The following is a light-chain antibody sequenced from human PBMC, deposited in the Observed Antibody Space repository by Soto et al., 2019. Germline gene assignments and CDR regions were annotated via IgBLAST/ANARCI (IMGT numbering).Light chain of an antibody. CDR3: QQHDNLPLT. J-gene: IGKJ4*01. Sequence: DIQMTQSPSSLSASVGDTVTIACQANQDIKKYLNWYQQTPGRAPKILIYDASYLQPGVPSRFSGTGSGTHFTFSFSRLQPEDILTYYGQQHDNLPLTFGGGTKVDI. CDR2: DAS. V-gene: IGKV1-33*01. CDR1: QDIKKY.